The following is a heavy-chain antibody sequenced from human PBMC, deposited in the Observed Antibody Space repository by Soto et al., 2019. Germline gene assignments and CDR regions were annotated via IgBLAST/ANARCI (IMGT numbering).Heavy chain of an antibody. Sequence: SVKVSCKASGGTFSSYAISWVRQAPGQGLEWMGGIIPIFGTANYAQKFQGRVTITADKSTSTAYMELSSLSSEDTAVYYCARAMAVATNDAFDICGQRTMVTVSS. D-gene: IGHD6-19*01. CDR2: IIPIFGTA. V-gene: IGHV1-69*06. CDR3: ARAMAVATNDAFDI. CDR1: GGTFSSYA. J-gene: IGHJ3*02.